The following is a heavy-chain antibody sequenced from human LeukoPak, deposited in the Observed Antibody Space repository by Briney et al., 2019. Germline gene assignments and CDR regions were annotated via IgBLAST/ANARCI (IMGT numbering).Heavy chain of an antibody. V-gene: IGHV3-30*02. CDR1: GFTFTSYG. CDR3: AKDRAPLCSSTTCYFFDY. D-gene: IGHD2-2*01. CDR2: IRYDGSNK. Sequence: GGSLRLSCAVFGFTFTSYGMHWVRQAPGKGLEWVAFIRYDGSNKYYADSVKGRFTISRDNSKNTLYLQMNSLRAEDTTVYYCAKDRAPLCSSTTCYFFDYWGQGTLVTVSS. J-gene: IGHJ4*02.